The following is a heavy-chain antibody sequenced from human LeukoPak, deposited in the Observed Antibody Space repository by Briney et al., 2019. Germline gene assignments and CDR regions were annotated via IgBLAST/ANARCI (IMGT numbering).Heavy chain of an antibody. CDR2: ISGSGGST. Sequence: TGGSLRLSCAASGFTFSSYAMSWVRQAPGKGLEWVSAISGSGGSTYYADSVKGRFTISRDNSKNTLYLQMNSLRAEDTAVYYCAKDSILEWTTTERFDPWGQGTLVTVSS. CDR1: GFTFSSYA. J-gene: IGHJ5*02. CDR3: AKDSILEWTTTERFDP. V-gene: IGHV3-23*01. D-gene: IGHD3-3*01.